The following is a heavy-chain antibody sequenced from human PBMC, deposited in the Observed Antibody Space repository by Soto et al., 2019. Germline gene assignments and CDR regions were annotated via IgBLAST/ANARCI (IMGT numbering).Heavy chain of an antibody. V-gene: IGHV1-69*13. J-gene: IGHJ5*02. D-gene: IGHD2-2*01. CDR2: IIPIFGTA. CDR1: GGTFSSYA. CDR3: ARVACSSTSCYNWFDP. Sequence: ASVKVSCKASGGTFSSYAISWVRQARGQGLEWMGGIIPIFGTANYAQKFQGRVTITADESTSTAYMELSSLRSEDTAVYYCARVACSSTSCYNWFDPWGQGTLVTVSS.